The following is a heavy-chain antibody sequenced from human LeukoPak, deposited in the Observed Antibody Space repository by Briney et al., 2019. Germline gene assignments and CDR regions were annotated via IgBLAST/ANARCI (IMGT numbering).Heavy chain of an antibody. CDR2: IWYDGSYE. Sequence: GGSLRLFCVASGFTFNKYGVHWVRQAPGKGLEGVAVIWYDGSYEYYADSVKGRLAISRDNDKNTVNLQMNSLRVEGTAVYYCARDGSGLAVRGWFDFWGQGTLVTVSS. D-gene: IGHD3-10*01. V-gene: IGHV3-33*01. J-gene: IGHJ5*01. CDR3: ARDGSGLAVRGWFDF. CDR1: GFTFNKYG.